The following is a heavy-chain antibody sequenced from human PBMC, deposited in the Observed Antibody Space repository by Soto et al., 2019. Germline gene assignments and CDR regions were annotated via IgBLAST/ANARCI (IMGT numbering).Heavy chain of an antibody. J-gene: IGHJ6*03. CDR1: GGSISSYY. CDR3: ARLYGYSNLNYYYYYYMDV. V-gene: IGHV4-59*08. Sequence: SETLSLTCTVSGGSISSYYWSWIRQPPGKGLEWIGYIYYSGSTNYNPSLKSRVTISVDTPKNQFSLKLSSVTAADTAVYYCARLYGYSNLNYYYYYYMDVWGKGTTVTVSS. D-gene: IGHD4-4*01. CDR2: IYYSGST.